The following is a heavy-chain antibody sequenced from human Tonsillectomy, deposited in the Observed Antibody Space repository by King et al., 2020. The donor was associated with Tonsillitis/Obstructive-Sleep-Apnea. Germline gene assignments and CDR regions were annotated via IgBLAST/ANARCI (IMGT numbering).Heavy chain of an antibody. V-gene: IGHV5-51*01. J-gene: IGHJ3*02. D-gene: IGHD2-15*01. CDR2: IYPGDSYT. Sequence: VQLVESAADVKKPGESLKISCKGSGYIFTDYWIGWVRQMPGKGLEWMGIIYPGDSYTGYSPSFQGQVTISADKSFSTAYLQWSSLEASDTAMYYCARRTRYCSGGSCPDAFDIWGQGTMVTVSS. CDR3: ARRTRYCSGGSCPDAFDI. CDR1: GYIFTDYW.